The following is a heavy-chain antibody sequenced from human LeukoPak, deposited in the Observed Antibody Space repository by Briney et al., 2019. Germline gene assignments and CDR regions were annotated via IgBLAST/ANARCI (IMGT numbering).Heavy chain of an antibody. CDR1: GFTFTNYA. CDR3: VRRPRSGSGWFDY. CDR2: FSSAESFT. Sequence: GRSLRLSCAASGFTFTNYAMAWVRQAPGRGLEWVSAFSSAESFTSYADSVKGRFTISSDNSKNTLYLQMESLRAEDTAVYYCVRRPRSGSGWFDYWGQGNLVTVSS. D-gene: IGHD6-19*01. V-gene: IGHV3-23*01. J-gene: IGHJ4*02.